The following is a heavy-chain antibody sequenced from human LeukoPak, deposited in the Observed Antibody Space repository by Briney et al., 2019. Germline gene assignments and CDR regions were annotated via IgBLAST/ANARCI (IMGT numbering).Heavy chain of an antibody. Sequence: ASVKVSCKASGFTFTSSAVQWVRQARGQRLERIGWIVVGSGNTNYAQKFQERVTITRDMSTSTAYMELSSLRSEDTAVYYCAALNYYDILTGYYPYFDYWGQGTLVTVSS. V-gene: IGHV1-58*01. CDR3: AALNYYDILTGYYPYFDY. CDR1: GFTFTSSA. CDR2: IVVGSGNT. D-gene: IGHD3-9*01. J-gene: IGHJ4*02.